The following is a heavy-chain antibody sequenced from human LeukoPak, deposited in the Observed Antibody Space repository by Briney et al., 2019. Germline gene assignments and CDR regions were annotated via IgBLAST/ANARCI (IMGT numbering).Heavy chain of an antibody. CDR3: ARVRFGEFSLDY. CDR1: GYTFTSYD. Sequence: GASVKVSCKASGYTFTSYDINWVRQATGQGLEWMGWINPNSGGTNYAQKFQGRVTMTRDTSISTAYMELSRLRSDDTAVYYCARVRFGEFSLDYWGQGTLVTVSS. D-gene: IGHD3-10*01. V-gene: IGHV1-2*02. CDR2: INPNSGGT. J-gene: IGHJ4*02.